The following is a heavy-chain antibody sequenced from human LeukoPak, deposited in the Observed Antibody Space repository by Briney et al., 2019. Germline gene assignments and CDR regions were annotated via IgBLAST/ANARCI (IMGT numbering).Heavy chain of an antibody. CDR2: ISSSSSNNI. CDR3: AQKGGADN. CDR1: GFTFSRFG. V-gene: IGHV3-48*01. Sequence: GGSLRLSCAASGFTFSRFGMNWVRQAPGKGLEWVSYISSSSSNNIYYADSVKGRFTISRDNAKNSLYLQMNSLRGEDTAVYYCAQKGGADNWGQGTLVTVSS. D-gene: IGHD2-15*01. J-gene: IGHJ4*02.